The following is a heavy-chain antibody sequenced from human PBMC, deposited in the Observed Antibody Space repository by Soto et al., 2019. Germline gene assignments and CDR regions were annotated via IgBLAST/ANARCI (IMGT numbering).Heavy chain of an antibody. CDR3: ASGTDYYDSSGYYKGQWFDP. CDR2: IIPIFGTA. J-gene: IGHJ5*02. V-gene: IGHV1-69*13. CDR1: GGTFSSYA. D-gene: IGHD3-22*01. Sequence: VKVSCKASGGTFSSYAISWVRQAPGQGLEWMGGIIPIFGTANYAQKFQGRVTITADESTSTAYMELSSLRSEDTAVYYCASGTDYYDSSGYYKGQWFDPWGQGTLVTVSS.